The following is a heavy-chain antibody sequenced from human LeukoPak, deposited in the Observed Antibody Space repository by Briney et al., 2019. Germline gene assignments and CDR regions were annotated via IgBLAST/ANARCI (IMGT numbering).Heavy chain of an antibody. CDR3: ARIAVAGTFLYY. CDR2: IYYSGST. D-gene: IGHD6-19*01. Sequence: SETLSLTCTVSGGSISSYYWSWIRQPPGKGLEWIGYIYYSGSTNYNPSLKSRVTISVDTSKNQFSLKLSSVTAADTAVYYCARIAVAGTFLYYWGQGTLVTVSS. CDR1: GGSISSYY. J-gene: IGHJ4*02. V-gene: IGHV4-59*01.